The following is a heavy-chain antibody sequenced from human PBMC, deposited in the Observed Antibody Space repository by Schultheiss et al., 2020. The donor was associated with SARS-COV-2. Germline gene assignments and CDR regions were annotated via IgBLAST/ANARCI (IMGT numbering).Heavy chain of an antibody. CDR1: GFTFSSYG. D-gene: IGHD4-11*01. J-gene: IGHJ3*02. Sequence: GGSLRLSCAASGFTFSSYGMHWVRQAPGKGLEWVAVISYDGSNKYYADSVKGRFTISRDNSKNTLYLQMNSLRAEDTAVYYCTTEDYRDAFDIWGQGTMVTVSS. CDR3: TTEDYRDAFDI. CDR2: ISYDGSNK. V-gene: IGHV3-30*03.